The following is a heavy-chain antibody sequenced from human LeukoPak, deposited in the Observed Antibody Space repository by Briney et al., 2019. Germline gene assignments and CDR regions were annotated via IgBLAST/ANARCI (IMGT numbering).Heavy chain of an antibody. J-gene: IGHJ4*02. CDR1: GGSISSGSSY. V-gene: IGHV4-61*02. D-gene: IGHD6-19*01. CDR2: MYTSGST. Sequence: SQTLSLTCTVSGGSISSGSSYWSWIRQPAGKGLEWIGRMYTSGSTNYNPSLKSRVTISVDTSKNQFCLKMTSVTAADTAVYYCTRGSITVDHWGQGTLVTVSS. CDR3: TRGSITVDH.